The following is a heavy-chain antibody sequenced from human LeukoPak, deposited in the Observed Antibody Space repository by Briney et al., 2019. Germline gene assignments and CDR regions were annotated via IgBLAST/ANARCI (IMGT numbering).Heavy chain of an antibody. J-gene: IGHJ4*02. D-gene: IGHD3-16*02. CDR2: ISGSGGST. V-gene: IGHV3-23*01. Sequence: GGSLRLSCAASGFTVSNNYMNWVRQAPGKGLEWVSAISGSGGSTYYADSVKGRFTISRDNSKNTLYLQMNSLRAEDTAVYYCAKSYSSYRPNVDYWGQGTLVTVSS. CDR1: GFTVSNNY. CDR3: AKSYSSYRPNVDY.